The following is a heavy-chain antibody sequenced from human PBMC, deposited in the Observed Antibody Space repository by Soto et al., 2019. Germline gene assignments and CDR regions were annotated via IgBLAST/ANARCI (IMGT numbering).Heavy chain of an antibody. D-gene: IGHD3-10*01. CDR3: ARDGPLGTLWSWFDP. Sequence: SQTLYLTCTVSVGSISSYYWSWIRQPPGKGLEWIGYIYYSGGTNYNPSLKSRVNISVDTSKNQFSLKLSSVTAADTAVYYCARDGPLGTLWSWFDPWGKGTLVTVS. V-gene: IGHV4-59*01. J-gene: IGHJ5*02. CDR1: VGSISSYY. CDR2: IYYSGGT.